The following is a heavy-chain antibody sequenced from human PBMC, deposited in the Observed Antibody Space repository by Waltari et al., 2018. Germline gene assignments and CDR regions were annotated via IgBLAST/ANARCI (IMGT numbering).Heavy chain of an antibody. Sequence: QVQLVQSGAEVKKPGYSVKVSCKASGGALGSYAITWVRQAPGHGLEWVGGMIPIYGTPNFAQKFQGRVTFTADESTTTAYMELTSLKSEDTAIYYCARRNLGYAFDIWGQGTLVTVSS. CDR1: GGALGSYA. D-gene: IGHD1-26*01. CDR3: ARRNLGYAFDI. J-gene: IGHJ3*02. V-gene: IGHV1-69*12. CDR2: MIPIYGTP.